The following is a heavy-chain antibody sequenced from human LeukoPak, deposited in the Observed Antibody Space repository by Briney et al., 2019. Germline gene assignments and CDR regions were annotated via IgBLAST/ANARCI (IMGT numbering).Heavy chain of an antibody. D-gene: IGHD6-19*01. V-gene: IGHV1-69*06. CDR3: AVGYSSGWAIGWYFDY. CDR2: IIPIFGTA. Sequence: AVKVSCKASGGTFSSYAISWVRQAPGQGLEWMGGIIPIFGTANYAQKFQGRVTITADRSTSTAYMELSSLRSEDTAVYYCAVGYSSGWAIGWYFDYWGQGTLVTVSS. J-gene: IGHJ4*02. CDR1: GGTFSSYA.